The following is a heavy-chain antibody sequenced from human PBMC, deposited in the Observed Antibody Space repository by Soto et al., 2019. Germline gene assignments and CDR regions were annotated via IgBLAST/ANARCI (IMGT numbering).Heavy chain of an antibody. CDR1: GYTLTELS. V-gene: IGHV1-24*01. D-gene: IGHD2-15*01. Sequence: ASVKVSCKVSGYTLTELSMHWVRQAPGKGLEWMGGFDPEDGETIYAQKFQGRVTMTADTSTSTAYMELRSLRSDDTAVYYCARAVLYCSGGSCYPHPFDYWGQGTLVTVSS. CDR2: FDPEDGET. CDR3: ARAVLYCSGGSCYPHPFDY. J-gene: IGHJ4*02.